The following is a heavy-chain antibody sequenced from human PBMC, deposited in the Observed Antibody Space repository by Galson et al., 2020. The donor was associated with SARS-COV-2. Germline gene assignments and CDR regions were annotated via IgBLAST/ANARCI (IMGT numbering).Heavy chain of an antibody. CDR3: ARGLPFSPISMKEVVPVIDY. CDR1: GYRFDTYG. J-gene: IGHJ4*02. V-gene: IGHV1-18*01. D-gene: IGHD3-22*01. Sequence: GESLKISCKAFGYRFDTYGISWVRQAPGQGLEWMGWISGYNDNTNYGQKFQGRVTMTIDTSTSTGYMELRSLRSDDTAVYFCARGLPFSPISMKEVVPVIDYWGQGTQVTVSS. CDR2: ISGYNDNT.